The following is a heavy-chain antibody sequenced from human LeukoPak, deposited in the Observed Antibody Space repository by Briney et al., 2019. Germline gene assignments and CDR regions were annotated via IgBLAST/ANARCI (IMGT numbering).Heavy chain of an antibody. CDR2: ISGSGGST. V-gene: IGHV3-23*01. Sequence: PGGSLRLSCPASGFTFRSYAMSWVRQAPGKGLAWVSAISGSGGSTYYADSVKGRFTISRDNSKNTLYLQMNSLRAEDTAVYYCAKVALSSSWYGGQYYFDYWGQGTLVTVSS. CDR1: GFTFRSYA. J-gene: IGHJ4*02. D-gene: IGHD6-13*01. CDR3: AKVALSSSWYGGQYYFDY.